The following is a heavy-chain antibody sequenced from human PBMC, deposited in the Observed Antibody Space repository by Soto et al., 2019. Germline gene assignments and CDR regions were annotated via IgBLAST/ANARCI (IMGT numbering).Heavy chain of an antibody. J-gene: IGHJ4*02. CDR2: SSDSGTFT. D-gene: IGHD6-19*01. V-gene: IGHV3-11*06. Sequence: GGSLGLSGAASGFTFSDYYMSWIRQAPGKGLEWLSYSSDSGTFTRYADSVKGRFSISRDNAKNSLYLQINSLRGEDTAIYYCAKTAEAVAGTVYDYWGQGTLVTVSS. CDR3: AKTAEAVAGTVYDY. CDR1: GFTFSDYY.